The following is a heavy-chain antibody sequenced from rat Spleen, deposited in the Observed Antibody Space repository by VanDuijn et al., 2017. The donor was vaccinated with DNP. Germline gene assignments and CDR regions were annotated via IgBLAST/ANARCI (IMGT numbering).Heavy chain of an antibody. V-gene: IGHV5S23*01. D-gene: IGHD1-6*01. CDR2: ISTSGSRT. CDR3: ARLRYYGPPFDY. CDR1: GFTFSNYY. J-gene: IGHJ2*01. Sequence: EVQLVESGGGLVQPGRSLKLSCAASGFTFSNYYMAWVRQAPKKGLEWVATISTSGSRTYYPDSVKGRFTISRDNAKSSLYLQMNSLKSEDTATYYCARLRYYGPPFDYWGQGVMVTVSS.